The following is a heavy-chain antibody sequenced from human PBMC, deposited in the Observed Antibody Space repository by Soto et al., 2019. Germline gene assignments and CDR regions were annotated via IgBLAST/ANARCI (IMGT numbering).Heavy chain of an antibody. D-gene: IGHD6-6*01. V-gene: IGHV3-23*01. CDR3: TKEDAGRCISFRPGWFDP. CDR2: ISGSGSRT. J-gene: IGHJ5*02. CDR1: GLTFSHYA. Sequence: HPGGSLRLSCAVSGLTFSHYAFNWVRQTPGRGLEWVSTISGSGSRTHYADFVKGRFTISRDDSKKTVYLQMDSLGAEDTALYFCTKEDAGRCISFRPGWFDPWGPGPRASVSS.